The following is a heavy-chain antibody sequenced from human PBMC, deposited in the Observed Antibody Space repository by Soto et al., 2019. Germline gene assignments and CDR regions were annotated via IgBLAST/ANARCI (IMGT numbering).Heavy chain of an antibody. Sequence: GASVKVSCKASGYTFTSYYVHWVRPAPGQGLEWMGWISAYNGNTKNAQKLQGRVTMTTDTSTSTAYMELRSLRSDDTAVYYCARDSPPVDYWGQGTLVTSPQ. CDR1: GYTFTSYY. J-gene: IGHJ4*02. V-gene: IGHV1-18*04. CDR2: ISAYNGNT. CDR3: ARDSPPVDY.